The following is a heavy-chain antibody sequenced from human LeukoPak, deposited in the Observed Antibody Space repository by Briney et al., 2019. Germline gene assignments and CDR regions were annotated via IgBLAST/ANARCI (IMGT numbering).Heavy chain of an antibody. J-gene: IGHJ5*02. CDR1: GGSISSSC. CDR3: ATSESGPINH. CDR2: ICYSGTT. D-gene: IGHD1-14*01. V-gene: IGHV4-59*01. Sequence: SETLPLNCPVSGGSISSSCWSWIRQPPGKGLEWIGYICYSGTTNYNPPLKSRVTISVDTSKNQFSLKLNSVTAADTAMYYCATSESGPINHWGQGALVTVSS.